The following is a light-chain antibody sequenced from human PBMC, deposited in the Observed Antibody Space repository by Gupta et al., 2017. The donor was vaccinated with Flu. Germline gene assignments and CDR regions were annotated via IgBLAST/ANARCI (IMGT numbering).Light chain of an antibody. CDR3: CSYATSSWV. Sequence: QSALTQPAYVSGTPGRSITISCTGTSSDVGSYNLVSWYQQHPGKAPKLMIYEDRKRPSGVSNRFSGSKSGNTASLTISGLQAEDEADYYCCSYATSSWVFGGGTKLTVL. J-gene: IGLJ3*02. CDR2: EDR. CDR1: SSDVGSYNL. V-gene: IGLV2-23*01.